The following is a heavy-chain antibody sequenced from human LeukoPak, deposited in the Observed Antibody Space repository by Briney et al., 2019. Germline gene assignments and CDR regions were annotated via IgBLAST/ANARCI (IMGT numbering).Heavy chain of an antibody. J-gene: IGHJ5*02. CDR1: GGSVSSSSFH. Sequence: SETLSLTCTVSGGSVSSSSFHWGWVRQPPGKGLEWIVSIYYSGTTYYNPSLQSRVTVSVDTSNNQFSLKMVSVSAADTPIYYCARHQCSRDKCKSVDWFDPWGQGILVTVSS. CDR2: IYYSGTT. CDR3: ARHQCSRDKCKSVDWFDP. D-gene: IGHD2-15*01. V-gene: IGHV4-39*01.